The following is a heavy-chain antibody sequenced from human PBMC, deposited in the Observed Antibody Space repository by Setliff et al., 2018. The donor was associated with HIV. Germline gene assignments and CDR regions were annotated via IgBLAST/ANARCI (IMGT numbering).Heavy chain of an antibody. CDR2: ISAYNGNT. CDR3: ARDYGGNSRGDYYYGMDV. D-gene: IGHD4-17*01. V-gene: IGHV1-18*01. J-gene: IGHJ6*02. Sequence: ASVKVSCKASGYTFTIYGISWVRQAPGQGLEWMGWISAYNGNTNYAQKLQGRVTMTTDTSTSTASMELRSLRSDDTAVYYCARDYGGNSRGDYYYGMDVWGQGTTVTVSS. CDR1: GYTFTIYG.